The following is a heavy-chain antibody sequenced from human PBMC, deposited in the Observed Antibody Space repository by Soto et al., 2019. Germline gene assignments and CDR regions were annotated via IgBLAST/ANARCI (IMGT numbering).Heavy chain of an antibody. CDR3: ARTRNRWFDS. CDR1: GDSFRDYY. Sequence: NPSETLSLTCVVSGDSFRDYYWSWIRQSPGMGLEWIGEITPSGRTEYNPSLRGRLTLSVDTSRRQISLTLSAMTAADTAVYYCARTRNRWFDSWGQGTLVTVSS. J-gene: IGHJ5*01. V-gene: IGHV4-34*01. CDR2: ITPSGRT.